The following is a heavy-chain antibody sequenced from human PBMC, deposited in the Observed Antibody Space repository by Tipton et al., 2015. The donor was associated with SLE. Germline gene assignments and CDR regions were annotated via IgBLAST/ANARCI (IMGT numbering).Heavy chain of an antibody. D-gene: IGHD6-6*01. CDR3: AMGSSSDY. V-gene: IGHV3-48*01. CDR1: GFTFSSYS. J-gene: IGHJ4*02. Sequence: SLRLSCAASGFTFSSYSMNWVRQAPGKGLEWVSYISSSSSTIYYADSVKGRFTISRDNAKNSLYLQMNSLRAEDTAVYYCAMGSSSDYWGQGTLVTVSS. CDR2: ISSSSSTI.